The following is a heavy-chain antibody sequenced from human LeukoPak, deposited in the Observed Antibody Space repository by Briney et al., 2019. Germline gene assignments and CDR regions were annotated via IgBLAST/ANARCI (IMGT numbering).Heavy chain of an antibody. CDR2: IIPILGIA. Sequence: ASVKVSCKASGGTFSTYAISWVRQAPGQGLEWMGRIIPILGIANYAQKFQGRVTITADKSTSTAYMELSSLRSEDTAVYYCARGPGHWIDWGQGTLVTVSS. D-gene: IGHD1-1*01. V-gene: IGHV1-69*04. CDR3: ARGPGHWID. J-gene: IGHJ4*02. CDR1: GGTFSTYA.